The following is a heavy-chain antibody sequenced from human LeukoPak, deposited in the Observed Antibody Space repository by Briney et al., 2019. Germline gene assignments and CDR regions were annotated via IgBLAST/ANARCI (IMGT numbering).Heavy chain of an antibody. V-gene: IGHV3-11*06. J-gene: IGHJ4*02. Sequence: PGGSLRLSCAASGFPFSDWYKTWIRQAPGKGLEWVSYISFNSGSDTNYAESVMGRITISRDNAKNSLYLQMNGLRAEDTAIYYCVLKVGDSWGQGTLVTVSS. CDR3: VLKVGDS. D-gene: IGHD3-10*01. CDR2: ISFNSGSDT. CDR1: GFPFSDWY.